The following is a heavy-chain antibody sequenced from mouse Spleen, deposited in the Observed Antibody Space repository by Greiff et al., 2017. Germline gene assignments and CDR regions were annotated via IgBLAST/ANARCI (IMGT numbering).Heavy chain of an antibody. D-gene: IGHD1-3*01. J-gene: IGHJ2*01. Sequence: VQLQQSGAELVRPGASVTLSCKASGYTFTDYEMHWVKQTPVHGLEWIGAIDPETGGTAYNQKFKGKAILTADKSSSTAYMELRSLTSEDSAVYYCTRSDGSSDYWGQGTTLTVSS. CDR1: GYTFTDYE. V-gene: IGHV1-15*01. CDR2: IDPETGGT. CDR3: TRSDGSSDY.